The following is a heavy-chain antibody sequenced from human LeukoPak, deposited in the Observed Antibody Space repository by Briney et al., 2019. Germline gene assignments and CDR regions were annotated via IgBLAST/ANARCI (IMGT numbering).Heavy chain of an antibody. V-gene: IGHV3-23*01. CDR2: ISSGGRDAT. Sequence: GGSLRLSCAASGFTFSSYAMVWVRQAPGKGLEWVSGISSGGRDATFYADTVKGRFTISRDNSKNTLYLQMNILRVEYTALYYCAKDGRSYEESPHIYYVDYWGHGTLVTVSS. D-gene: IGHD3-10*01. CDR1: GFTFSSYA. J-gene: IGHJ4*01. CDR3: AKDGRSYEESPHIYYVDY.